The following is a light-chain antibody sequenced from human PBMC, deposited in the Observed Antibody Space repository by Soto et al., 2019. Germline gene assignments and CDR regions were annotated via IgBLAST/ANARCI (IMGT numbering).Light chain of an antibody. CDR2: DVT. J-gene: IGLJ1*01. Sequence: QSALTQPASVSGSPGQSITISCTGTSSDVGGYIYVSWYQQHPGKAPKLMIYDVTSRPSGVSYRFSGSKSGNTASLTISGLEAEDEADYYCSSYTTSRSYVFGTGTKLTVL. CDR3: SSYTTSRSYV. V-gene: IGLV2-14*01. CDR1: SSDVGGYIY.